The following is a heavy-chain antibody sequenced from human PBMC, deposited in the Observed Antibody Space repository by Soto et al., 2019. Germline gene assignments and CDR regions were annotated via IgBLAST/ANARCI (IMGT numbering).Heavy chain of an antibody. CDR3: AHAGDYDLLTFDH. J-gene: IGHJ4*02. CDR2: IYWDDDK. V-gene: IGHV2-5*02. CDR1: GISLSNDRTG. D-gene: IGHD4-17*01. Sequence: SGPTLVNPTETLTLTCTVSGISLSNDRTGVSWIRQPPGKALEWLALIYWDDDKRYSPSLKDRLAISKDTSSNQVVLTITNMDPGDTATYFCAHAGDYDLLTFDHWGPGTLVTVSS.